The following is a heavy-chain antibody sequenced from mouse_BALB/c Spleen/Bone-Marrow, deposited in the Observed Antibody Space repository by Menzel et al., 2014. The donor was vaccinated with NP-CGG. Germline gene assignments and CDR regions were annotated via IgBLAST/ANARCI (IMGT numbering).Heavy chain of an antibody. J-gene: IGHJ2*01. D-gene: IGHD1-1*01. V-gene: IGHV1-62-2*01. CDR2: FYPGSGNI. CDR1: GYTFTDYI. Sequence: QVQLQQSGAELVKPGALVKLSCKASGYTFTDYIIHWIKQRSGQGLEWIGWFYPGSGNIKYNEKFKDKATLTADKSSSTVYMELSRLTSEDSAVYFCTRHFYGSSYFDYWGQGTTLTVSS. CDR3: TRHFYGSSYFDY.